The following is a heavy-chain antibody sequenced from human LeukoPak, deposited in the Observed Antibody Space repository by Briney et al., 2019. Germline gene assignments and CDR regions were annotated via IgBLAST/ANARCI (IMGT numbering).Heavy chain of an antibody. V-gene: IGHV3-53*01. CDR2: IYSGGST. Sequence: GGSLRLSCAASGFSFSNYAMSWVRQAPGKGLEWVSVIYSGGSTYYADSVKGRFTISRDNSKNTLYPQMNSLRAEDTAVYYCAREYYYGSGSYYLWGQGTLVTVSS. CDR1: GFSFSNYA. CDR3: AREYYYGSGSYYL. D-gene: IGHD3-10*01. J-gene: IGHJ4*02.